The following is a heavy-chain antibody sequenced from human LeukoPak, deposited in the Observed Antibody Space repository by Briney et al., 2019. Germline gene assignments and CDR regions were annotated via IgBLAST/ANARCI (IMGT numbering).Heavy chain of an antibody. CDR1: GFTFSSYA. CDR2: ISGSGGSA. Sequence: GGSLRLSCEASGFTFSSYAMSWVRQAPGKGLEWVSSISGSGGSAYYADSVKGRFTISRDNSKNTLYVQMTSLRAEDTAVYYCARGGYSGSDCWGQGTLVTVSS. J-gene: IGHJ4*02. D-gene: IGHD5-12*01. CDR3: ARGGYSGSDC. V-gene: IGHV3-23*01.